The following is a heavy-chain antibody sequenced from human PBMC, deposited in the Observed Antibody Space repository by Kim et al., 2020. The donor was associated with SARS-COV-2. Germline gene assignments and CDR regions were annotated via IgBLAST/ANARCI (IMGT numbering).Heavy chain of an antibody. D-gene: IGHD3-3*01. CDR1: GFTFSSYA. CDR2: ISSNGGST. J-gene: IGHJ6*02. V-gene: IGHV3-64D*06. CDR3: VKDRATFKEATIFGVVMNYYGMDV. Sequence: GGSLRLSCSASGFTFSSYAMHWVRQAPGKGLEYVSAISSNGGSTYYADSVKGRFTISRDNSKNTLYLQMSSLRAEDTAVYYCVKDRATFKEATIFGVVMNYYGMDVWGQGTTVTVSS.